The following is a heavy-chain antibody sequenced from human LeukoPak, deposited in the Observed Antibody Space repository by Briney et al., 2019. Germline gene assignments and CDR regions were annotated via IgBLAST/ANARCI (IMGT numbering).Heavy chain of an antibody. V-gene: IGHV3-72*01. CDR2: TRKKANSYST. J-gene: IGHJ3*02. Sequence: PGGSLRLSCAASGFTLSDHYMDWVRQAPGKGLEWVGRTRKKANSYSTDYAASVKGRFTSSRDDSENSLYLQMNSLKTEDTAVYYCARTNPGDAFDIWGQGTVVTVSS. CDR1: GFTLSDHY. CDR3: ARTNPGDAFDI.